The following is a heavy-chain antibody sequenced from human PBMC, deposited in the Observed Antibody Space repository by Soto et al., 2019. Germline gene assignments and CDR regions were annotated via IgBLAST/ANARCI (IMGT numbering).Heavy chain of an antibody. CDR3: ARHYYDSSGYHFDY. D-gene: IGHD3-22*01. V-gene: IGHV4-39*01. CDR1: GGSISSSSYY. Sequence: ETLSLTCTVSGGSISSSSYYWGWIRQPPGKGLEWIGSIYYSGSTYYNPSLKSRVTISVDTSKNQFSLKLSSVTAADTAVYYCARHYYDSSGYHFDYWGQGTLVTVSS. CDR2: IYYSGST. J-gene: IGHJ4*02.